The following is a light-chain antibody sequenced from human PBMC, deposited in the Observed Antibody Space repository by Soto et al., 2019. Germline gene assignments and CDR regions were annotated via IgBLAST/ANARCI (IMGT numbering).Light chain of an antibody. J-gene: IGKJ5*01. CDR1: QSVSIH. Sequence: ETVMTPSPGTLSVSLGERATLPCRASQSVSIHLAWYQQKPGQAPRLLIYDTSTRATGIPARFSGSGSGTEFTFTISSLQSEDFAVYYCQQYSNWPPITFGQGTRLEIK. CDR3: QQYSNWPPIT. V-gene: IGKV3-15*01. CDR2: DTS.